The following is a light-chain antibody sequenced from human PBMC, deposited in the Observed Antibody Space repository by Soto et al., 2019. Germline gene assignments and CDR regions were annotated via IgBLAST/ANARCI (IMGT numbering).Light chain of an antibody. J-gene: IGLJ2*01. Sequence: SYELTQPPSVSVSPGQTATITCSGDELGDKHASWYQQKPGQSPVLVIYEDNKRRSGIPERFSGSNSGGTATLTISGTQTMDEADYYCHSWDSTTAAFGGGTKVTVL. CDR3: HSWDSTTAA. CDR2: EDN. CDR1: ELGDKH. V-gene: IGLV3-1*01.